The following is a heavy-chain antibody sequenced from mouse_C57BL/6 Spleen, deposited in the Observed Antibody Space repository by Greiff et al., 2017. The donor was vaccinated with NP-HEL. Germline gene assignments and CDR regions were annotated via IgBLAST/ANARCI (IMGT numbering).Heavy chain of an antibody. D-gene: IGHD2-4*01. Sequence: QVQLQQSGAELVKPGASVKVSCKASGYTFTSYWMHWVKQRPGQGLEWIGRIHPSDSDTNYNQKFKGKATLTVEKSSSTAYMQLSSLTSEDSAVYYCSIGVIYDYDFYYAMDYWGQGTSVTVSS. CDR2: IHPSDSDT. V-gene: IGHV1-74*01. J-gene: IGHJ4*01. CDR1: GYTFTSYW. CDR3: SIGVIYDYDFYYAMDY.